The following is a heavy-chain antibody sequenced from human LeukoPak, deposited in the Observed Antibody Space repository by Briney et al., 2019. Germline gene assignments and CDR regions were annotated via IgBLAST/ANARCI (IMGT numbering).Heavy chain of an antibody. V-gene: IGHV1-24*01. J-gene: IGHJ6*02. D-gene: IGHD6-13*01. CDR1: GYTLTELS. Sequence: GASVKVSCKVSGYTLTELSMHWVRQAPGKGLEWMGGFDPEDGETIYAQKFQGRVTMTEDTSTDTAYMELSSLRSEDTAVYYCARGAAAGKGPLAHYYYGMDVWGQGTTVTVSS. CDR2: FDPEDGET. CDR3: ARGAAAGKGPLAHYYYGMDV.